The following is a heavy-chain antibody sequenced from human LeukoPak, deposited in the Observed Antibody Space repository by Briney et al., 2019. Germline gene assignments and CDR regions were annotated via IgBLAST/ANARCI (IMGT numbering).Heavy chain of an antibody. J-gene: IGHJ5*02. CDR2: INHSGST. D-gene: IGHD2-2*03. CDR3: ARGGYCSRTSCFSSLGFDP. Sequence: PSETLSLTCAVSGGSFSGYYWSWIRQPPGKGLEWIGEINHSGSTNYNPSLKSRVTISVDTSKSQFSLKLSSVTAADTAVYYCARGGYCSRTSCFSSLGFDPWGQGTLVTVSS. CDR1: GGSFSGYY. V-gene: IGHV4-34*01.